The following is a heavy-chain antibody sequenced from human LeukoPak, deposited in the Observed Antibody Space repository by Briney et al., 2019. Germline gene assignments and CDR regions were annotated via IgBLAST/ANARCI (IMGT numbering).Heavy chain of an antibody. CDR3: ARNWRGGCYDY. CDR1: GFTFSSYE. D-gene: IGHD2-15*01. Sequence: GGSLRLSCAASGFTFSSYEMNWVRQAPGKGLEWGSYISSSGSTIYYADSVKGRFTISRDNAKNSLYLQMNSLRAEDTAVYYCARNWRGGCYDYWGQGTLVTVSS. V-gene: IGHV3-48*03. CDR2: ISSSGSTI. J-gene: IGHJ4*02.